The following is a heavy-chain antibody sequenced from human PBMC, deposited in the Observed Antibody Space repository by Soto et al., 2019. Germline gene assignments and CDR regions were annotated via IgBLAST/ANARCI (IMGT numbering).Heavy chain of an antibody. CDR2: ISSSSSYI. D-gene: IGHD6-6*01. CDR3: ARVGSSARHVIFDY. J-gene: IGHJ4*02. CDR1: GFTFSSYS. V-gene: IGHV3-21*01. Sequence: ESGGGLVKPGGSLRLSCAASGFTFSSYSMNWVRQAPGKGLEWVSSISSSSSYIYYADSVKGRFTISRDNAKNSLYLQMNSLRAEDTAVYYCARVGSSARHVIFDYWGQGTLVTVSS.